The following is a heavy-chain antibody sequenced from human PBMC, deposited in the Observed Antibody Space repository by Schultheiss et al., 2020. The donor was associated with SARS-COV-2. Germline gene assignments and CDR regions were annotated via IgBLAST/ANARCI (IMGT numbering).Heavy chain of an antibody. V-gene: IGHV4-61*08. J-gene: IGHJ4*02. CDR3: ARVWNDGGSLDY. CDR2: IYYSGST. CDR1: GGSISSGDYY. Sequence: SETLSLTCTVSGGSISSGDYYWSWIRQPPGKGLEWIGYIYYSGSTNYNPSLKSRVTISVDTSKNQFSLKLSSVTAADTAVYYCARVWNDGGSLDYWGQGTLVTVSS. D-gene: IGHD1-1*01.